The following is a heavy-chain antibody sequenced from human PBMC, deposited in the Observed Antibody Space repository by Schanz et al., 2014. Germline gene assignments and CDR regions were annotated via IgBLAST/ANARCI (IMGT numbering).Heavy chain of an antibody. J-gene: IGHJ4*02. CDR2: ISAYNGNT. CDR1: GYTFTSDS. V-gene: IGHV1-18*04. Sequence: QVQLVQSGAEVKKPGASVKVSCKASGYTFTSDSMHWVRQAPGQGLEWMGWISAYNGNTNYAQKLQGRVTMTTDTSTSTAYMELRSLRSDDTAVYYCARDFSAYVGNYFDYWGQGTLVTVSS. CDR3: ARDFSAYVGNYFDY. D-gene: IGHD5-12*01.